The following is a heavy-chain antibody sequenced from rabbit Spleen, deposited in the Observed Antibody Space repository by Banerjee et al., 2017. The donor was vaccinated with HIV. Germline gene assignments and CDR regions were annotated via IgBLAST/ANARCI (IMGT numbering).Heavy chain of an antibody. Sequence: QEQVVESGGGLVQPEGSLKLSCTASGFSFSDKAVMCWVRQAPGKGLEWIACIYTGSSGSTYCASWAKGRSTFSKTSSTTVTLQMTSMTAADTATYFCARDTSSSFSSYGMDLWGPGTLVTVS. CDR1: GFSFSDKAV. CDR2: IYTGSSGST. J-gene: IGHJ6*01. D-gene: IGHD1-1*01. CDR3: ARDTSSSFSSYGMDL. V-gene: IGHV1S45*01.